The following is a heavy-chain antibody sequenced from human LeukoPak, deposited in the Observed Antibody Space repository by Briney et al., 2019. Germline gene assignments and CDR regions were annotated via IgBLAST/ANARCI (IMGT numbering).Heavy chain of an antibody. V-gene: IGHV4-34*01. J-gene: IGHJ6*03. CDR2: INHSGST. D-gene: IGHD3-10*01. Sequence: PSETLSLTCAVYGGSFSGYYWSWIRQPPGKGLEWIGEINHSGSTNYNPSLKSRVSISLDTSKNQFSLKLSSVTAADTAVYYCARGIGEYYYGSGAYYYYMDVWGKGTTVTISS. CDR3: ARGIGEYYYGSGAYYYYMDV. CDR1: GGSFSGYY.